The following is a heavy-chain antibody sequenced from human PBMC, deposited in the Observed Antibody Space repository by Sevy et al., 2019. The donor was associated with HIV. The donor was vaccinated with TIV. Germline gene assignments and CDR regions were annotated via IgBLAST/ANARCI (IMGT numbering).Heavy chain of an antibody. V-gene: IGHV1-24*01. CDR1: GYTFTGDY. CDR3: ATTKDYYDSSAYPFDY. J-gene: IGHJ4*02. D-gene: IGHD3-22*01. CDR2: FDPEDDET. Sequence: ASVKVSCKASGYTFTGDYLHWVRQAPGQGLEWMATFDPEDDETIYAQKFQGRVTMTEDTSTDTAYMELSSLRSEDTAVYYCATTKDYYDSSAYPFDYWGQGTLVTVSS.